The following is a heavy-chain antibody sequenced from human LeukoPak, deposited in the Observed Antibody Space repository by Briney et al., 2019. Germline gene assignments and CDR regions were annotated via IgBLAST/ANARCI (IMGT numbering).Heavy chain of an antibody. CDR3: ARRRRGYCSSTSCPFDY. D-gene: IGHD2-2*01. CDR1: GGSISSGSYY. V-gene: IGHV4-61*02. J-gene: IGHJ4*02. Sequence: PSETLSLTCTVSGGSISSGSYYWSWIRQPAGKGLEWIERIYTSGSTNYNPSLKSRVTISVDTSKNQFSLKLSSVTAADTAVYYCARRRRGYCSSTSCPFDYWGQGTLVTVSS. CDR2: IYTSGST.